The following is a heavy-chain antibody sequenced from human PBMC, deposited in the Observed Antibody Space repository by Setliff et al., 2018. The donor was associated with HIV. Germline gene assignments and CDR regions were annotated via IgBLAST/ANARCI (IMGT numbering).Heavy chain of an antibody. J-gene: IGHJ4*02. Sequence: SETLSLTCTVSGGSISSGGYYWSWIRQHPGKGLEWIGYIFYSGSTYYNPSLKSRLTISLDTSKNQFSLKLTSVTAADTAVYYCARVRLTMIMMVDYFDQWGQGTLVTVSS. D-gene: IGHD3-22*01. CDR1: GGSISSGGYY. V-gene: IGHV4-31*03. CDR3: ARVRLTMIMMVDYFDQ. CDR2: IFYSGST.